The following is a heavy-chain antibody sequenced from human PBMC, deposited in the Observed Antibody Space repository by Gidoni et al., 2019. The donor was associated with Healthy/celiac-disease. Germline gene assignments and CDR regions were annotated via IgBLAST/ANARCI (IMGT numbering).Heavy chain of an antibody. Sequence: EVQLVESGGGLVQPGGSLRLSCAASGFTVSSNYMSWVRQAPGKGLEGVSVIYSGGSTYSADSVKGRFTISRDNSKNTLYLQMNSLRAEDTAVYYCAREGGAGFYDSGAFDIWGQGTMVTVSS. D-gene: IGHD3-22*01. CDR2: IYSGGST. CDR3: AREGGAGFYDSGAFDI. CDR1: GFTVSSNY. J-gene: IGHJ3*02. V-gene: IGHV3-66*02.